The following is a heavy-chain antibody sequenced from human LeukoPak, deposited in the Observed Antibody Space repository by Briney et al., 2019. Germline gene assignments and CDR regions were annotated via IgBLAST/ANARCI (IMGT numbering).Heavy chain of an antibody. CDR1: GYAFTAYY. Sequence: ASVKVSCKAVGYAFTAYYIHWVRQAPGQGLEWMGTINPSSGSTSYAQKSQGRVTMTRDMSTSTVYMELSSLRSEDTAVYYCARGVSSSWYYFDYWGQGTLVTVSS. D-gene: IGHD6-13*01. V-gene: IGHV1-46*01. CDR2: INPSSGST. J-gene: IGHJ4*02. CDR3: ARGVSSSWYYFDY.